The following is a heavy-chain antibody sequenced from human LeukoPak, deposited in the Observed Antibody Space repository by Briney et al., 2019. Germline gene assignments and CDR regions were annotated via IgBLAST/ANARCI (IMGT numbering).Heavy chain of an antibody. J-gene: IGHJ4*02. D-gene: IGHD3-3*01. V-gene: IGHV3-7*01. CDR3: AKSREYYDVLSAFDS. CDR2: INLDGSEK. CDR1: GFTISTFW. Sequence: GGSLRLSCAASGFTISTFWMTWVRQAPGKGLEWVANINLDGSEKYYVDSVEGRFTISRDNTKNSVFLQMNSLRAEDTAVYYCAKSREYYDVLSAFDSWGQGTLVTVSS.